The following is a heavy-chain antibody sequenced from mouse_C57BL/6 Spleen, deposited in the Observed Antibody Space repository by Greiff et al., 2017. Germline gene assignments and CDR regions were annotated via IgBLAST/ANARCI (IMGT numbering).Heavy chain of an antibody. J-gene: IGHJ2*01. CDR3: ARRGTALDY. Sequence: EVQLQESGGDLVKPGGSLKLSCAASGFTFSSYGMAWVRQTPDKRLEWVATISSGGSYTYYPDSVKGRFTISRDNAKNTLYLQMSSLKSEDTAMYYSARRGTALDYWGQGTTLTVSS. V-gene: IGHV5-6*01. CDR1: GFTFSSYG. D-gene: IGHD4-1*01. CDR2: ISSGGSYT.